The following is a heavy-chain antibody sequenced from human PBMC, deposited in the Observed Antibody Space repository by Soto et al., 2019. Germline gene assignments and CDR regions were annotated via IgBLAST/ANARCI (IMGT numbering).Heavy chain of an antibody. CDR3: ARDASIAAARARFDP. J-gene: IGHJ5*02. Sequence: GYYMHWVRQAPGQGLEWMGWINPNSGGTNYAQKFQGWVTMTRDTSISTAYMELSRLRSDDTAVYYCARDASIAAARARFDPWGQGTLVTVSS. CDR1: GYY. V-gene: IGHV1-2*04. CDR2: INPNSGGT. D-gene: IGHD6-13*01.